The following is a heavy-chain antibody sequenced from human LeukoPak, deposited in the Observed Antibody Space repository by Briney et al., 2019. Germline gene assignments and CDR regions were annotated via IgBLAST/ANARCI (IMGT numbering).Heavy chain of an antibody. CDR1: GGSISSYY. CDR2: IYTSGST. V-gene: IGHV4-4*07. Sequence: SETLSLTCTVSGGSISSYYWSWIRQPAGKGLEWIGRIYTSGSTNYNPSLKSRVTMSVDTSKNQFSLKLSSVTAADTAVYYCAGVCSSTSCYTGAFDIWGQGTMVTVSS. CDR3: AGVCSSTSCYTGAFDI. J-gene: IGHJ3*02. D-gene: IGHD2-2*02.